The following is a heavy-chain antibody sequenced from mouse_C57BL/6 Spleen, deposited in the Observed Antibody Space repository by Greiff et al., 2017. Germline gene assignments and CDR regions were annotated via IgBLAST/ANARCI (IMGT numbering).Heavy chain of an antibody. CDR2: INPSTGGT. J-gene: IGHJ3*01. Sequence: VQLQQSGPELVKPGASVKISCTASGYSFTGYYMNWVKQSPEKSLEWIGEINPSTGGTTYNQKFKAKATLTVDKSSSTAYMQLKSLTSEDSAVYYCARSAYYSNQGLAYWGQGTLVTVSA. CDR1: GYSFTGYY. V-gene: IGHV1-42*01. CDR3: ARSAYYSNQGLAY. D-gene: IGHD2-5*01.